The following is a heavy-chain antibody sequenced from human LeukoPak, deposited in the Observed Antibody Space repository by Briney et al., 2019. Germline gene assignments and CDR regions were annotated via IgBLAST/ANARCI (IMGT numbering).Heavy chain of an antibody. CDR2: IYRGGNT. CDR3: ARLWFGELAFDY. D-gene: IGHD3-10*01. Sequence: GGSLRLSCAASGFTVSSNYMNWVRQAPGKGLEWVSVIYRGGNTYYADSVKGRFTISRDNSKNTLYLQMNSLRAEDTAVYYCARLWFGELAFDYWGQGTLITVSS. V-gene: IGHV3-66*01. CDR1: GFTVSSNY. J-gene: IGHJ4*02.